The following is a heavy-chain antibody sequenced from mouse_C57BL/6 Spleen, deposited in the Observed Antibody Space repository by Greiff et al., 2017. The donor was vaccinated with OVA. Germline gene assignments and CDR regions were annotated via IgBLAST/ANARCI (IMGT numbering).Heavy chain of an antibody. J-gene: IGHJ1*03. CDR2: IYPGDGDT. CDR3: ARERGSRGYFDV. V-gene: IGHV1-80*01. Sequence: QVQLKQSGAELVKPGASVKISCKASGYAFSSYWMNWVKQRPGKGLEWIGQIYPGDGDTNYNGKFKGKATLTADKSSSTAYMQLSSLTSEDSAVYFCARERGSRGYFDVWGTGTTVTVSS. CDR1: GYAFSSYW.